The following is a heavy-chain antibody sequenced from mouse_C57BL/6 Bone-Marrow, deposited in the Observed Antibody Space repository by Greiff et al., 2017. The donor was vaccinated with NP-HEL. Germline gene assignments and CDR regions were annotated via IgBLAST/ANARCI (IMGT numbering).Heavy chain of an antibody. J-gene: IGHJ3*01. V-gene: IGHV3-6*01. Sequence: VQLKESGPGLVKPSQSLSLTCSVTGYSITSGYYWNWIRQFPGNKLEWMGYISYDGSNNYNPSLKNRISITRDTSKNQFFLKLNSVTTEDTATYYCARGMVTTSAYWGQGTLVTVSA. CDR3: ARGMVTTSAY. CDR1: GYSITSGYY. CDR2: ISYDGSN. D-gene: IGHD2-2*01.